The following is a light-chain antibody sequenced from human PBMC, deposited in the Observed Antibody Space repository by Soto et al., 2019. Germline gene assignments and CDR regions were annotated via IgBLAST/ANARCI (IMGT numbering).Light chain of an antibody. V-gene: IGKV3-11*01. J-gene: IGKJ2*01. CDR1: QSVSSY. Sequence: EIVLTQSPATLSLSPGERATLSCRASQSVSSYLAWYQQKPGQAPRLLIYDASNRVTGIPARFIGSGSGTDFTLTISSLEPEDFAVYYCQQRSNWPPATFGQGTRLEIK. CDR2: DAS. CDR3: QQRSNWPPAT.